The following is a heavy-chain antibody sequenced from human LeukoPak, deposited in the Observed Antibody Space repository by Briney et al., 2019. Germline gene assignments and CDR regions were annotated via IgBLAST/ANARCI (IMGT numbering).Heavy chain of an antibody. D-gene: IGHD1-26*01. J-gene: IGHJ4*02. Sequence: GGSLRLSCAAYGFTFSSNWMGWVSQDPGNWLVRVSRINSDGSSTRYADSVKGRFTISRDNAKKTLYLQMNSLRAEDTAVYYCARRVVGATCLDYWGQGTLVTVSS. CDR1: GFTFSSNW. CDR2: INSDGSST. V-gene: IGHV3-74*01. CDR3: ARRVVGATCLDY.